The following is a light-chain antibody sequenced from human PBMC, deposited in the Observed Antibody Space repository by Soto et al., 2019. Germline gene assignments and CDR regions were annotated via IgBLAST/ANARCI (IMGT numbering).Light chain of an antibody. Sequence: QSVLTQPASVSGSPGQSITISCTGTTNDIGGYNYVSWYQQHPGKAPKLIIYEVRNRPSGVSNRFSASKSGNTASLTISGLQAEDEALYYCYSYTGSSTVLFGGGTKVTVL. CDR2: EVR. CDR1: TNDIGGYNY. J-gene: IGLJ2*01. CDR3: YSYTGSSTVL. V-gene: IGLV2-14*01.